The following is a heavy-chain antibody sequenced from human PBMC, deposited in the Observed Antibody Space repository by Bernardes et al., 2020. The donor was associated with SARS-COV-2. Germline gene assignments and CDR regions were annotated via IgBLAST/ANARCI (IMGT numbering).Heavy chain of an antibody. J-gene: IGHJ3*02. CDR3: AQSEDYYDSSGSPNAFDI. V-gene: IGHV3-7*01. CDR1: GFTFSSYW. Sequence: GGSLRLSCAASGFTFSSYWMSWVRQAPGKGLEWVANIKQDGSEKYYVDSVKGRFTISRDNAKNSLYLQMNSLRAEDTAVYYCAQSEDYYDSSGSPNAFDIWGQGTMVTVSS. CDR2: IKQDGSEK. D-gene: IGHD3-22*01.